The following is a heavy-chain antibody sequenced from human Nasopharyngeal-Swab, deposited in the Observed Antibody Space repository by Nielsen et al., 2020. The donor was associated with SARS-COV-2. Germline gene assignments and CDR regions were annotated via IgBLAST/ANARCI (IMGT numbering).Heavy chain of an antibody. J-gene: IGHJ4*02. CDR2: ISYDGSNK. CDR3: AKDFAWFGELLRDYFDY. Sequence: GESLKISCAASGFTFSSYGMHWVRQAPGKGLEWVAVISYDGSNKYYADSVKGRFTISRDNSKNTLYLQMNSLRAEDTAVYYCAKDFAWFGELLRDYFDYWGQGTLVTVSS. V-gene: IGHV3-30*18. D-gene: IGHD3-10*01. CDR1: GFTFSSYG.